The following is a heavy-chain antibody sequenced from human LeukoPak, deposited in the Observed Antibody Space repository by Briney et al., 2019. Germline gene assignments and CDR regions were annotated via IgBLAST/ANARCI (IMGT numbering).Heavy chain of an antibody. CDR2: IWYDGSNK. D-gene: IGHD3-10*01. CDR3: ARDPGTPYGSGSYS. J-gene: IGHJ4*02. V-gene: IGHV3-33*08. CDR1: GFTFSNYA. Sequence: GGSLRLSCAASGFTFSNYAMHWVRQAPGKGLEWVAVIWYDGSNKYYADSVKGRFTISRDNSKNTLYLQMNSLRAEDTAVYYCARDPGTPYGSGSYSWGQGTLVTVSS.